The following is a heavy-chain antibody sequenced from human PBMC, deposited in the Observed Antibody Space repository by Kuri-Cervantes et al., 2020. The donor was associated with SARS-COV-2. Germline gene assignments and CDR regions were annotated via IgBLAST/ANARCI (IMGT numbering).Heavy chain of an antibody. D-gene: IGHD2-21*01. CDR2: ITPFNGNT. CDR3: ARSGPGAISREDDAFDI. V-gene: IGHV1-45*02. J-gene: IGHJ3*02. CDR1: GYTFTSCY. Sequence: SVKVSCKASGYTFTSCYMHWVRQAPGQAPEWMGWITPFNGNTNYAQKFQDRVTITRDRSASTAYMELSSLRSEDTAMYYCARSGPGAISREDDAFDIWGQGTMVTVSS.